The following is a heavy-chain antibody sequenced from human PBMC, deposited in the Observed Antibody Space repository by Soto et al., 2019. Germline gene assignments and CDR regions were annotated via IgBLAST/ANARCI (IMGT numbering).Heavy chain of an antibody. CDR3: ARLRIVVVPADFDY. CDR1: GCSICSSSYY. J-gene: IGHJ4*02. CDR2: IYYSGST. D-gene: IGHD2-2*01. V-gene: IGHV4-39*01. Sequence: PSETLSLTCTVSGCSICSSSYYWGWIRQPPGKGLEWIGSIYYSGSTYYNPSLKSRVTISVDTSKNQFSLKLSSVTAADTAVYYCARLRIVVVPADFDYWGQGTLVTVPQ.